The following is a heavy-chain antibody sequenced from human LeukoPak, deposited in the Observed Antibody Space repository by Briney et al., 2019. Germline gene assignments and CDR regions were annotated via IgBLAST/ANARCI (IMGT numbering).Heavy chain of an antibody. CDR3: ARHSRSGYSAYESAFDI. J-gene: IGHJ3*02. CDR1: GCSISSSSFY. Sequence: SETLSLTCTVSGCSISSSSFYWDWIRQPPGKGLEWIGTIFYSGSTYFNPSLKSRITISVDTSKNQFSLKLSSVTAADTAVYYWARHSRSGYSAYESAFDIWGQGTMVIVSS. V-gene: IGHV4-39*01. CDR2: IFYSGST. D-gene: IGHD5-12*01.